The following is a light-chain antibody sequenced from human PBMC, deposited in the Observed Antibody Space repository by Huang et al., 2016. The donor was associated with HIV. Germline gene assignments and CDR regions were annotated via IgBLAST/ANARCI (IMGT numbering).Light chain of an antibody. CDR2: GAS. J-gene: IGKJ3*01. CDR3: QQYNNWPPAT. Sequence: EIVMTQSPATLSVSPGERATLHCRASQSVSSNLAWYQQKPGQAPRLLIYGASTRATGIPARFSGSGSGTEFTLTISSLQSEDFAVYYCQQYNNWPPATFGPGTKVDIK. CDR1: QSVSSN. V-gene: IGKV3-15*01.